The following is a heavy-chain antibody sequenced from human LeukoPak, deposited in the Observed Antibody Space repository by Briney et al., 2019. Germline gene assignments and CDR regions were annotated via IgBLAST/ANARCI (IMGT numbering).Heavy chain of an antibody. CDR1: GGSFSSGSYY. CDR2: IYTSGST. V-gene: IGHV4-61*02. CDR3: ARDRDYDFWSGYSPPNWFDP. Sequence: PSETLSLTCTVSGGSFSSGSYYWSWIRQPAGKGLEWIGRIYTSGSTNYNPSLKSRVTISVDTSKNQFSLKLSSVTAADTAVYYCARDRDYDFWSGYSPPNWFDPWGQGTLVTVSS. D-gene: IGHD3-3*01. J-gene: IGHJ5*02.